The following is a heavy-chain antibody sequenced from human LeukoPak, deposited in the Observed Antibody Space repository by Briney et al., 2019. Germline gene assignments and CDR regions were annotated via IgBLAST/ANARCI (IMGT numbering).Heavy chain of an antibody. V-gene: IGHV1-2*06. CDR3: AGEDNSSGYRPFDI. CDR1: GYTFTGYY. J-gene: IGHJ3*02. Sequence: ASVKVSCKASGYTFTGYYIHWVRQAPGQGLEWMGRINPNNGGTNYAQKFQGRVTMTRHMSMSTAYMELSRLRPVDTAVYYCAGEDNSSGYRPFDIWGQGTMVTVPS. D-gene: IGHD3-22*01. CDR2: INPNNGGT.